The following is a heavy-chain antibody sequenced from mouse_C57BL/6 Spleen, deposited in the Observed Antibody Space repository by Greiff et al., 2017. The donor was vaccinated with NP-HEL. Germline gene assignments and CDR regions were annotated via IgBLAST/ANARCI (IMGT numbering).Heavy chain of an antibody. CDR1: GYTFTDYY. CDR3: ARSDYGSSYWYFDV. J-gene: IGHJ1*03. CDR2: IFSGSGST. V-gene: IGHV1-75*01. Sequence: VQLQQSGPELVKPGASVKISCKASGYTFTDYYINWVKQRPGQGLEWIGWIFSGSGSTYYNEKFKGKATLTVDKSSSTAYMLLSSLTSEDSAVYFCARSDYGSSYWYFDVWGTGTTVTVSS. D-gene: IGHD1-1*01.